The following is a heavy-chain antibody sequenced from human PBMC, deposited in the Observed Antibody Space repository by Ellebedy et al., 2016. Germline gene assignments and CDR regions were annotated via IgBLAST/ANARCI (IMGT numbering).Heavy chain of an antibody. D-gene: IGHD3-22*01. CDR3: ARQQYYYDSAFDS. Sequence: SETLSLTCAVYGESLSGYYWSWIRQPPGKGLEWIGEIDHTGNTNYNPSLKSRVTISVDTSKNQFSLNLTSVTAEDTAVYYCARQQYYYDSAFDSWGQGTLVIVSS. V-gene: IGHV4-34*01. J-gene: IGHJ4*02. CDR2: IDHTGNT. CDR1: GESLSGYY.